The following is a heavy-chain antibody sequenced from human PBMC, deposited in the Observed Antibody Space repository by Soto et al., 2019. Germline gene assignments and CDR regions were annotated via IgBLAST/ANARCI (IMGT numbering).Heavy chain of an antibody. D-gene: IGHD2-2*01. V-gene: IGHV4-4*02. CDR2: IYHSGST. CDR3: AGQDIVVVPAAPGSNYYYYGMDV. Sequence: QVQLQESGPGLVKPSGTLSLTCAVSGGSISSSNWWSWVRQPPGKGLEGIGEIYHSGSTNYNPSLRSRVTISVDKSKSLFSLKLSSVTAAYTAVYYCAGQDIVVVPAAPGSNYYYYGMDVWGQGTTVTVSS. CDR1: GGSISSSNW. J-gene: IGHJ6*02.